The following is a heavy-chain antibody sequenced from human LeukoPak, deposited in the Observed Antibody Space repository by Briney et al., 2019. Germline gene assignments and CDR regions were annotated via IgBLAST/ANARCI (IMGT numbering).Heavy chain of an antibody. J-gene: IGHJ5*02. CDR2: IYHSGST. V-gene: IGHV4-59*01. D-gene: IGHD2/OR15-2a*01. CDR1: GGSISSYY. CDR3: ARIVSSWFDP. Sequence: PSETLSLTCTVSGGSISSYYWSWIRQPPGKGLEWIGYIYHSGSTNYNPSLKSRVTISVDTSKNQFSLKLSSVTAADTAVYYCARIVSSWFDPWGQGTLVTVSS.